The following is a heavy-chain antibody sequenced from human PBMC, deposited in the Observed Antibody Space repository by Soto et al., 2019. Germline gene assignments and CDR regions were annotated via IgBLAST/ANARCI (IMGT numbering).Heavy chain of an antibody. CDR2: ISGSGGST. V-gene: IGHV3-23*01. Sequence: EVQLLESGGGLVQPGGSLRLSCAASGFTFSSYAMSWVRQAPGKGLEWVSAISGSGGSTYYADSVKGRFTISRDNSKNTLYLQMHSLRSDDTAVYYCAKLGGYSSRRGWFDPWGQGTLVTVSS. CDR3: AKLGGYSSRRGWFDP. D-gene: IGHD6-13*01. CDR1: GFTFSSYA. J-gene: IGHJ5*02.